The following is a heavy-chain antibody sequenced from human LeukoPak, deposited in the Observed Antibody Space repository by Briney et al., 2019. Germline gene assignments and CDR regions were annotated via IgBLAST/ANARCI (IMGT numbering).Heavy chain of an antibody. CDR1: GFTFTTYW. CDR3: ARLTEVGATSY. D-gene: IGHD1-26*01. V-gene: IGHV3-7*01. Sequence: GGSLRLSCAASGFTFTTYWMGWVRQAPGKGPEWVANISQVGSSKYFVDSVKGRFTISRDNAKNSLYLQMNSLRAEDTAVYYCARLTEVGATSYWGQGTLVTVSS. J-gene: IGHJ4*02. CDR2: ISQVGSSK.